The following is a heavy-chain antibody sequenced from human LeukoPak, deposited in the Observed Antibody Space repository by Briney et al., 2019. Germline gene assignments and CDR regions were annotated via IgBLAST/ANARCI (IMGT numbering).Heavy chain of an antibody. V-gene: IGHV4-39*02. CDR3: ARERMIVVVTAPRGFDY. Sequence: GSLRLSCAASGFTFSSYAMSWVRQPPGKGLEWIGSIYYSGSTYYNPSLKSRVTISVDTSKNQFSLKLSSVTAADTAVYYCARERMIVVVTAPRGFDYWGQGTLVTVSS. CDR1: GFTFSSYA. D-gene: IGHD3-22*01. J-gene: IGHJ4*02. CDR2: IYYSGST.